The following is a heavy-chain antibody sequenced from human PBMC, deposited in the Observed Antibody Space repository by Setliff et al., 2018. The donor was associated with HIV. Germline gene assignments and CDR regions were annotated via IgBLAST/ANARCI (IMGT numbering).Heavy chain of an antibody. CDR2: IYASGTT. CDR3: ARERLSATGTYDYWFFDL. CDR1: SGSVSSASYH. Sequence: TLSLTCTVSSGSVSSASYHWSWIRQPAGKGLEWIGRIYASGTTNYSPSLRSRVTMSLDTSKNQFSLKLNSVTAADTAVYYCARERLSATGTYDYWFFDLWGRGALVTVSS. V-gene: IGHV4-61*02. J-gene: IGHJ2*01. D-gene: IGHD3-9*01.